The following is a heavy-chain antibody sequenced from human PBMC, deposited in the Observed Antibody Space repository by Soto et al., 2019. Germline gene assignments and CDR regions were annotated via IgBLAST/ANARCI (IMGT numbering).Heavy chain of an antibody. CDR1: GFNVSRNY. Sequence: EVQVVESGGGLVQPGGSLRLSCAASGFNVSRNYMAWVRLAPGRGLEWVSFVYNDGRTADADSVKGRFIISKDHSKNTLSIQMNSLRVEDTAVYYCGRSTPIAMGDSFDIWGRGTAVIVSS. V-gene: IGHV3-66*01. D-gene: IGHD2-15*01. CDR2: VYNDGRT. J-gene: IGHJ3*02. CDR3: GRSTPIAMGDSFDI.